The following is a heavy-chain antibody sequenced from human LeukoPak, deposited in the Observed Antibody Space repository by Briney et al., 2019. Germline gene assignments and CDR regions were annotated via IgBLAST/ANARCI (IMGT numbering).Heavy chain of an antibody. Sequence: ASVTVSFKASGYTFTIYGISWVRQARGQGVEWMGWISAYNGNTNYAQKLQGRVTMTTDTSTSTAYMELRSLRSDDTAVYYCARGTAAATDYWGQGTLVTVSS. CDR2: ISAYNGNT. CDR1: GYTFTIYG. D-gene: IGHD2-2*01. CDR3: ARGTAAATDY. V-gene: IGHV1-18*04. J-gene: IGHJ4*02.